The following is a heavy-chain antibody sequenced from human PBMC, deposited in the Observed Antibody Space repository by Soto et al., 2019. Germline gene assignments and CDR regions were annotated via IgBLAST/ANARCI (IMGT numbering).Heavy chain of an antibody. J-gene: IGHJ4*02. V-gene: IGHV1-18*01. Sequence: QVQLVQSGAEVKKPGASVKVSCKASGYTFSSYGISWVRQAPGQGLEWMGWISAYNGNTNYAQKLQGRVTRTTYTITSSADMEVRSHGSGDAAVYYCTRSKAAAVDLVYWGQGALVTVSS. CDR3: TRSKAAAVDLVY. D-gene: IGHD6-13*01. CDR2: ISAYNGNT. CDR1: GYTFSSYG.